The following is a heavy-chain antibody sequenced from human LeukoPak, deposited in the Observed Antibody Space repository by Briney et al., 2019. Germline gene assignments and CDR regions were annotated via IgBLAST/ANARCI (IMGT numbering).Heavy chain of an antibody. CDR2: ISAYNGNT. D-gene: IGHD2-15*01. Sequence: ASVKVSCKASGYTFTSYGISWVRQAPGQGLEWMGWISAYNGNTNYAQKLQGRVTMTPDTSTSTAYMELRSLRSDDTAVYYCARFGLASPDIEDFDYWGQGTLVTVSS. CDR1: GYTFTSYG. V-gene: IGHV1-18*04. CDR3: ARFGLASPDIEDFDY. J-gene: IGHJ4*02.